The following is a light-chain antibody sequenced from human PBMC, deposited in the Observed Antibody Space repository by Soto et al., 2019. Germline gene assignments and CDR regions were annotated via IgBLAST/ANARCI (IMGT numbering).Light chain of an antibody. CDR2: EVN. Sequence: QSVLTQPPSASGSPGQSVTISYTGTSSAVGGFNYVSWYQQHPGKAPKLMIYEVNKRPSGIPDRFSGSKSGNTASLTVSGLQAEDEADYYCSSYAGSNNLVFGGGTKLTVL. V-gene: IGLV2-8*01. CDR1: SSAVGGFNY. J-gene: IGLJ2*01. CDR3: SSYAGSNNLV.